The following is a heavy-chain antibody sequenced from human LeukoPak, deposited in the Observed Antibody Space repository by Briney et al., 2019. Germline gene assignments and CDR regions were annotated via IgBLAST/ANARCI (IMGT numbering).Heavy chain of an antibody. CDR2: ISYNGAST. Sequence: PGGSLRLSCVASGFTFGDVVMSWVRQAPGMGLEWVSAISYNGASTDCADSVKGRFAISRDNSKNTLYLQMNSLRAEDTAVYYCARRTGGTKDYWGQGTQVTVSS. V-gene: IGHV3-23*01. J-gene: IGHJ4*02. CDR3: ARRTGGTKDY. D-gene: IGHD7-27*01. CDR1: GFTFGDVV.